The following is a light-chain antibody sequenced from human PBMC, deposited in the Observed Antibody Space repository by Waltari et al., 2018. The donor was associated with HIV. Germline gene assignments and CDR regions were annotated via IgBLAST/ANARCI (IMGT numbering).Light chain of an antibody. CDR1: QSVSSY. CDR2: DAS. J-gene: IGKJ4*01. CDR3: QHRSSWPPLT. V-gene: IGKV3-11*01. Sequence: EIVLTQSPATLSLSPGARATLSCRASQSVSSYLAWYQQKPGQAPRLLIYDASNRATGIPARFSGSGSGTDFTLTISSLEPEDFAFYYCQHRSSWPPLTFGGGTKVEIK.